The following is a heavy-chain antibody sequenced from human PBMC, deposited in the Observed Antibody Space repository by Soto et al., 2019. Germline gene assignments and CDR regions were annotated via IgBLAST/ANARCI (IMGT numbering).Heavy chain of an antibody. CDR2: IYYSGSA. V-gene: IGHV4-31*03. J-gene: IGHJ5*02. D-gene: IGHD3-22*01. CDR3: ARGQDDYYNRANWFDP. Sequence: SETLSLTCTVSGGSIISGGHYWSWIRQHPGKGLEWIGYIYYSGSAYYNPSLKSRLTMSVDTSKNQFSLTLNSVTAADTAVYYCARGQDDYYNRANWFDPWGQGTLVTV. CDR1: GGSIISGGHY.